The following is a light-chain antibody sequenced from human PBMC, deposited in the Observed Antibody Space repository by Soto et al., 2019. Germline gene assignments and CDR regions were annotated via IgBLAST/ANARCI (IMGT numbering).Light chain of an antibody. V-gene: IGKV3-11*01. CDR2: DAS. CDR3: QQRREWPRT. CDR1: QSISSS. Sequence: EIVLTQSPATLSLSPGERATLSCRASQSISSSLAWYQQKPGQAPRLLIYDASSRATGFPARSSGSGSGTDFTLTIGSLEPEDFAVYYCQQRREWPRTFGQGTKV. J-gene: IGKJ1*01.